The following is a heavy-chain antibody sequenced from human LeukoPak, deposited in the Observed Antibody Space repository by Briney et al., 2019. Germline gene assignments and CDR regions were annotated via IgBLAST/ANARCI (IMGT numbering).Heavy chain of an antibody. V-gene: IGHV3-53*01. D-gene: IGHD1-26*01. CDR3: AKGLSGSYYDAFDI. J-gene: IGHJ3*02. CDR2: IYSGGST. CDR1: GFTVSSNY. Sequence: PGGSLRLSCAASGFTVSSNYMSWVRQAPEKGLEWVSVIYSGGSTYYADSVKGRFTISRDNSKNTVYLQMNSLRVEDTAAYYCAKGLSGSYYDAFDIWGQGTTVTVS.